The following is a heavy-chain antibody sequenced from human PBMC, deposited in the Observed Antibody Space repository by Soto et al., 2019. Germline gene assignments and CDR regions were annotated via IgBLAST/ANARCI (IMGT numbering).Heavy chain of an antibody. Sequence: QVQLQQSGPGLVKPSQTLSLTCAISGESVSTNSATWDWIRQSPSRGLEWLGRTYYRSKWYHDYPGSGKGRXTXNXYTSNNQLSLQLNSVTPDDTAVYYCARLIGDSWLDSWGQGTLVTVSS. CDR2: TYYRSKWYH. D-gene: IGHD2-8*01. J-gene: IGHJ5*01. V-gene: IGHV6-1*01. CDR1: GESVSTNSAT. CDR3: ARLIGDSWLDS.